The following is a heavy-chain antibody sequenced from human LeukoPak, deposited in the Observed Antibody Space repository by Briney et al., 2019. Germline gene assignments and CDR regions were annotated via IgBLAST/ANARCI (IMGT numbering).Heavy chain of an antibody. J-gene: IGHJ5*02. Sequence: GGSLRLSCEASVSISNYCMSWVRQAPGKGLEWVANIKEDGSEKYYVDSVKGRFTIPRDNAKNSLYLQMTSLRVEDTAVYYCARDQYGPFNPWGQGTLVTVSS. V-gene: IGHV3-7*01. CDR2: IKEDGSEK. CDR3: ARDQYGPFNP. D-gene: IGHD2/OR15-2a*01. CDR1: VSISNYC.